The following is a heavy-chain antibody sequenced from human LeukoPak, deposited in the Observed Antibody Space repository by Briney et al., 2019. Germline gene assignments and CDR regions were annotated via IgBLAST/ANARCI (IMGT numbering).Heavy chain of an antibody. CDR1: GGTFSSYA. CDR3: ARAPGEMATTFDY. J-gene: IGHJ4*02. V-gene: IGHV1-69*13. D-gene: IGHD5-24*01. Sequence: ASVKVSCKTSGGTFSSYAISWVRQAPGQGLEWMGGIIPIFGTANYAQKFQGRVTITADESTSTAYMELSSLRSEDTAVYYCARAPGEMATTFDYWGQGTLVTVSS. CDR2: IIPIFGTA.